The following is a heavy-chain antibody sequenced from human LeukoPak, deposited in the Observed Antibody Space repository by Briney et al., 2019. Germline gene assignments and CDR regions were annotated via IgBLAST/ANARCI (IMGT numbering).Heavy chain of an antibody. CDR1: GFTFNNFW. Sequence: GGSLRLSCAASGFTFNNFWIHWVRQVPGKGLVWVSRINNDGSSASYVDSVKGRFTISRDNAKNTLFLQMNSLRAEDTAVYYCARRGTGHGMDVWGQGTTVIVSS. J-gene: IGHJ6*02. CDR3: ARRGTGHGMDV. CDR2: INNDGSSA. D-gene: IGHD1-1*01. V-gene: IGHV3-74*01.